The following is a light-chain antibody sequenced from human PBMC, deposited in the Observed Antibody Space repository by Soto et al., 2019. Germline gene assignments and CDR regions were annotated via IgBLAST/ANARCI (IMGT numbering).Light chain of an antibody. CDR1: QSISSW. CDR3: QQYNSYPIT. V-gene: IGKV1-5*03. CDR2: KAS. Sequence: DIQMTQSPSTLSASVGDRVTITCRASQSISSWLAWYQQKPGKAPKLLIYKASSLESGVPSRFSGSGSGTEFTLTISSLQPDDFATYYCQQYNSYPITFAQGTRLAIK. J-gene: IGKJ5*01.